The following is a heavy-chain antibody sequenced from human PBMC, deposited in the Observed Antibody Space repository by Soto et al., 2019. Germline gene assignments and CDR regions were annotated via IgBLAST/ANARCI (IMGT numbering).Heavy chain of an antibody. J-gene: IGHJ4*02. V-gene: IGHV3-30-3*01. CDR1: GFTFSSYA. CDR3: ARDRDDILGRGHFDY. CDR2: ISYDGSNK. D-gene: IGHD3-9*01. Sequence: PGGSLRLSCAASGFTFSSYAMHWVRQAPGKGLEWVAVISYDGSNKYYADSVKGRFTISRDNSKNTLYLQMNSLRAEDTAVYYCARDRDDILGRGHFDYWGQGTLVTVSS.